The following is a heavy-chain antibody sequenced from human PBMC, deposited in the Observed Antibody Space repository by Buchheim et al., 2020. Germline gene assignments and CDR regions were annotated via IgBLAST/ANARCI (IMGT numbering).Heavy chain of an antibody. CDR3: ARDKQYYDFWSGYQGYYYYGMDV. CDR1: GGSISSYY. V-gene: IGHV4-59*01. CDR2: IYYSGST. Sequence: QVQLQESGPGLVKPSETLSLTCTVSGGSISSYYWSWIRQPPGKGLEWIGYIYYSGSTNYNPSLKSRVPISVDTSKNQFSLKLSSVTAADTAVYYCARDKQYYDFWSGYQGYYYYGMDVWGQGTT. J-gene: IGHJ6*02. D-gene: IGHD3-3*01.